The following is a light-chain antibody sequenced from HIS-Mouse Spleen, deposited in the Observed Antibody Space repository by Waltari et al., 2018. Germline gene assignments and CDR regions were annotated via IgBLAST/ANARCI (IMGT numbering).Light chain of an antibody. Sequence: IQLTQSPSFLSASVGYRVAITCRASQGISSYLAWYQQKPGKAPKLLIYAASPLQSGVPSRFSGSGSGTEFTLTISSLQPEDFATYYCQQLNSYPPTFGQGTKVEIK. CDR3: QQLNSYPPT. V-gene: IGKV1-9*01. CDR1: QGISSY. J-gene: IGKJ1*01. CDR2: AAS.